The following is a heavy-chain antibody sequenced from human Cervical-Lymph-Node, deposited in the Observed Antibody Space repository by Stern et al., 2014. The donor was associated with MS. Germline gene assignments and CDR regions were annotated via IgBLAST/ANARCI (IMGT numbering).Heavy chain of an antibody. CDR2: IIPIFGTA. V-gene: IGHV1-69*01. J-gene: IGHJ4*02. D-gene: IGHD6-19*01. Sequence: QVQLVQSGAEVKKPGSSVKVSCKASGGTFSNYAISWVRQAPGQGLEWMGWIIPIFGTANYAQKFQGRVTITADESTSTNYMELSSLRSEDTAVYYCASLLGRIAVASVDYWGQGTLVTVSS. CDR1: GGTFSNYA. CDR3: ASLLGRIAVASVDY.